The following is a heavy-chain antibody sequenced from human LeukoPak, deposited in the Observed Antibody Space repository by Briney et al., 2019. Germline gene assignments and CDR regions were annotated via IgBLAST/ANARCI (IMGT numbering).Heavy chain of an antibody. CDR1: RYTFTSYY. Sequence: ASVKVSCKASRYTFTSYYMHWVRQAPGQGLEWMGIINPSGGSTSYAQKFQGRVTMTRDMSTSTVYMELSSLRSEDTAVYYCARDGGWLQPRGGFDYWGQGTLVTVSS. D-gene: IGHD5-24*01. V-gene: IGHV1-46*01. CDR3: ARDGGWLQPRGGFDY. J-gene: IGHJ4*02. CDR2: INPSGGST.